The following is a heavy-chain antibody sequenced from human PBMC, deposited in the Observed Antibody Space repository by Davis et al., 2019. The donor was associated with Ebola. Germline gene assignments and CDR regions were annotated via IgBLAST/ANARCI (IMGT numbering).Heavy chain of an antibody. CDR1: GFTFSSYA. J-gene: IGHJ4*02. D-gene: IGHD6-13*01. V-gene: IGHV3-23*01. CDR3: ARALGISSSAPDY. Sequence: PGGSLRLSCAASGFTFSSYAMSWVRQAPGKGLEWVSAISGSGGSTYYADSVKGRFTISRDNSKNTLYLQMNSLRAEDTAVYYCARALGISSSAPDYWGQGTLVTVSS. CDR2: ISGSGGST.